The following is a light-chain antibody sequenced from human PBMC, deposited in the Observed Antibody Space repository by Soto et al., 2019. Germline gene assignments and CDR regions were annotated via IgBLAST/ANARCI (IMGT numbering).Light chain of an antibody. CDR1: NIGAKG. CDR2: DDR. V-gene: IGLV3-21*02. CDR3: QVLHSTSVRV. Sequence: SYELTQPPSVSVAPGQTASITCGGNNIGAKGVHWYQQKNPGQAPVLVVFDDRARPSAIHERFSGSNSGNTATLTISRVEAGDEADYYFQVLHSTSVRVFGGGTKLIVL. J-gene: IGLJ2*01.